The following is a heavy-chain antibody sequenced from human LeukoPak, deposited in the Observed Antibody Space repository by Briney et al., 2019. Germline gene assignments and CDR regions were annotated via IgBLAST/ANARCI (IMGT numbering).Heavy chain of an antibody. CDR1: GGSIRSYY. CDR2: IYYSGST. Sequence: SETLSLTCTVSGGSIRSYYWNWIRQPPGKGLEWIGYIYYSGSTNYNPSLKSRVTISVDTSKNQFSLKLSSVTAADTAVYYCAREVEYSSGWYWFDPWGQGTLVTVSS. CDR3: AREVEYSSGWYWFDP. D-gene: IGHD6-19*01. V-gene: IGHV4-59*12. J-gene: IGHJ5*02.